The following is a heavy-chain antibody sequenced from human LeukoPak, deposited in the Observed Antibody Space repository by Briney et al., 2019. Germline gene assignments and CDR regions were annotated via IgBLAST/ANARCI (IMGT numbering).Heavy chain of an antibody. CDR3: ASTFVVVPAAMPFDY. CDR2: IYTSGST. Sequence: SETLSLTCTVSGGSISSGSYYWSWIRQPAGEGLEWIGRIYTSGSTNYNPSLKSRVTISVDTSKNQFSLKLSSVTAADTAVYYCASTFVVVPAAMPFDYWGQGTLVTVSS. D-gene: IGHD2-2*01. V-gene: IGHV4-61*02. CDR1: GGSISSGSYY. J-gene: IGHJ4*02.